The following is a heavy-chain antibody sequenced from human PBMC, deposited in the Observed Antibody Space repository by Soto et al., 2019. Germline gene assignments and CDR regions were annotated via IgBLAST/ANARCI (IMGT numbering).Heavy chain of an antibody. Sequence: GGSLRLSCAASGFTFSSYSMNWVRQAPGKGLEWVSSISSSSSYIYYADSVKGRFTISRDNAKNSLYLQMNSLRAEDTAVYYCARDLTLADYYYGMDVWGQGTTVTVSS. V-gene: IGHV3-21*01. CDR2: ISSSSSYI. CDR3: ARDLTLADYYYGMDV. CDR1: GFTFSSYS. J-gene: IGHJ6*02.